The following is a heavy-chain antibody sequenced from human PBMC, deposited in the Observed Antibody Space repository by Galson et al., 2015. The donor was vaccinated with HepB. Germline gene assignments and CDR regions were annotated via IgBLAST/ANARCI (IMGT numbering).Heavy chain of an antibody. CDR3: ARHLRGYCSSPSCHSDY. D-gene: IGHD2-2*01. CDR1: GGSISSGDYY. CDR2: IYHSGST. Sequence: LSLTCTVSGGSISSGDYYWSWIRQPPGKGLEWIGSIYHSGSTYYNPSLESRVTMSVDTSKNQFSLRLSSVTAADMAVYYCARHLRGYCSSPSCHSDYWGQGTLVTVSS. V-gene: IGHV4-39*01. J-gene: IGHJ4*02.